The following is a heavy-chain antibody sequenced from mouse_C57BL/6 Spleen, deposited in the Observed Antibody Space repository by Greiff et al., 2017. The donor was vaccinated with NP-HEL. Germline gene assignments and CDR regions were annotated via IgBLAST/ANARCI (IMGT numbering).Heavy chain of an antibody. CDR2: IYPRDGST. CDR3: ASYDYPWFAY. D-gene: IGHD2-4*01. Sequence: QVQLQQSGPELVKPGASVKLSCKASGYNFKSYDINWVKQRPGQGLEWIGWIYPRDGSTKYNEKFKGKATLTVDTSSSTAYMELHSLTSEDSAVYCCASYDYPWFAYWGQGTLVTVSA. V-gene: IGHV1-85*01. CDR1: GYNFKSYD. J-gene: IGHJ3*01.